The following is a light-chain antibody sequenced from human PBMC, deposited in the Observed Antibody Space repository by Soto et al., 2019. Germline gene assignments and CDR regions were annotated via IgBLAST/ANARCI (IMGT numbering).Light chain of an antibody. J-gene: IGKJ1*01. Sequence: DIQMTQSPSSLSASVEDRVIITCRASQSISNHLNWYQQKPGKAPKLLIFAASSLQSRVPSRFSGSRSGPDFTLTLSSLQHEDFATYYCQQSYSSPPTFGQGTKVEIK. CDR1: QSISNH. V-gene: IGKV1-39*01. CDR3: QQSYSSPPT. CDR2: AAS.